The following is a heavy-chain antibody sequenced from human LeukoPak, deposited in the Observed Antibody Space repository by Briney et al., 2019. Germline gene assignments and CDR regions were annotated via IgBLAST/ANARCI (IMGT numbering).Heavy chain of an antibody. D-gene: IGHD3-22*01. Sequence: GRSLRLSCAASGFTFDDYAMHWVRQAPGKGLEWVSGISWNSGSIGYADSVKGRFTISRDNAKNSLYLQMNSLRAEDTALYYCAKSRGSYYDSSGYPTHFDYWGQGTLVAVSS. V-gene: IGHV3-9*01. CDR3: AKSRGSYYDSSGYPTHFDY. CDR2: ISWNSGSI. CDR1: GFTFDDYA. J-gene: IGHJ4*02.